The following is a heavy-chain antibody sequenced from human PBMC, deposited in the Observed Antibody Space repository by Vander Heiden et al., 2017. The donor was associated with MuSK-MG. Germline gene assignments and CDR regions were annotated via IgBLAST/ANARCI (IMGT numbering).Heavy chain of an antibody. D-gene: IGHD3-10*01. Sequence: QVQLQESGPGLVKPSETLSLTCTVSGYSINSGYYWGWIRQPPGKGLEWIGSIYHSGSTYYNPSLKSRVTISVDTSKNQFSLKLSSVTAADTAVYYCARVVWFGELLSIDAFDIWGQGTMVTVSS. V-gene: IGHV4-38-2*02. CDR1: GYSINSGYY. CDR3: ARVVWFGELLSIDAFDI. J-gene: IGHJ3*02. CDR2: IYHSGST.